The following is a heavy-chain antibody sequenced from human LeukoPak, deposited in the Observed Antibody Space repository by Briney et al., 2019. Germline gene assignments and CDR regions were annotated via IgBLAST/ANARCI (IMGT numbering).Heavy chain of an antibody. D-gene: IGHD6-19*01. CDR2: ISGSGCST. J-gene: IGHJ4*02. CDR3: AKGTGDSSGWYGFDY. Sequence: GGSLRLSCAASGFTFSSYAMSWVRQAPGKGLEWVSAISGSGCSTYHADSVKSRFTISRDNSKNTLYLQMNSLRAEDTAVYYCAKGTGDSSGWYGFDYWGQGTLVTVSS. CDR1: GFTFSSYA. V-gene: IGHV3-23*01.